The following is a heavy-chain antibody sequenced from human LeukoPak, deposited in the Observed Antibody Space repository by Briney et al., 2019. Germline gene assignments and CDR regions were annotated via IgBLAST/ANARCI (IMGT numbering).Heavy chain of an antibody. CDR3: ASIKAVAGTSYYYGMDV. D-gene: IGHD6-19*01. V-gene: IGHV1-8*01. Sequence: RWASVKVSCKASGYTFTSYDINWVRQATGQGLEWMGWMNPNSGNTGYAQKFQGRVTMTRNTSISTAYMELSSLRSEDTAVYYCASIKAVAGTSYYYGMDVWGQGTTVTVSS. J-gene: IGHJ6*02. CDR1: GYTFTSYD. CDR2: MNPNSGNT.